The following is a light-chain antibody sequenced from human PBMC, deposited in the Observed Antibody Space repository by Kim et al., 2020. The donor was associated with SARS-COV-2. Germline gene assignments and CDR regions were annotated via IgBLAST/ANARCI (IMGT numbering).Light chain of an antibody. CDR2: GAS. Sequence: EIVMTQSPATLSVSPGERATLSCRASQSVSSNLAWYQQKPGQAPRLLIYGASTRATGIPARFSGSGSGTEFTLTISSLQSEEFAVYYCQQYNNWPPSTFGQGTKLEI. CDR1: QSVSSN. V-gene: IGKV3-15*01. J-gene: IGKJ2*01. CDR3: QQYNNWPPST.